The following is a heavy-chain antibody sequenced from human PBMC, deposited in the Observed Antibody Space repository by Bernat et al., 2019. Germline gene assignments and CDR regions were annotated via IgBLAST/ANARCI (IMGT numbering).Heavy chain of an antibody. CDR1: GFTFSDYY. J-gene: IGHJ5*02. D-gene: IGHD2-8*02. CDR3: AKDGTAYCTGGDCNWFDP. V-gene: IGHV3-30*18. Sequence: QVQLVESGGGLVKPGGSLRLSCAASGFTFSDYYMSWIRQAPGKGLEWVAVISYDGSNKYYADSVKGRFTISRDNSKNTLYLQMNSLRAEDTAVYYCAKDGTAYCTGGDCNWFDPWGQGTLVTVSS. CDR2: ISYDGSNK.